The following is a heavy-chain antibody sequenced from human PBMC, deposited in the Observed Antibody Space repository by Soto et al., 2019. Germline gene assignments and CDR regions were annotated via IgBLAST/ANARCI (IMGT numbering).Heavy chain of an antibody. V-gene: IGHV4-34*01. CDR2: INHSGST. CDR3: ARDIPNCSGGSCYSGGFDY. J-gene: IGHJ4*02. D-gene: IGHD2-15*01. CDR1: GGSFSGYY. Sequence: SETLSLTCAVYGGSFSGYYWSWIRQPPGKGLEWIGEINHSGSTNYNPSLKSRVTISVDTSKNQFSLKLSSVTAADTAVYYCARDIPNCSGGSCYSGGFDYWGQGTLVTVSS.